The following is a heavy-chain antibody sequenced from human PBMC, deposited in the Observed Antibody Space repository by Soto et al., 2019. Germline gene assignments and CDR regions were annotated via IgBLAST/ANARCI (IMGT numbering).Heavy chain of an antibody. CDR3: ARDYIVLVPAATYYYYGMDV. J-gene: IGHJ6*02. CDR2: ISAYNGNT. D-gene: IGHD2-2*01. CDR1: GYTFTSYG. Sequence: ASVKVSCKASGYTFTSYGSSWVRQAPGQGLEWMGWISAYNGNTNYAQRLQGRVTMTTDTSTSTAYMELRSLRSDDTAVYYCARDYIVLVPAATYYYYGMDVWRQGTTVTVSS. V-gene: IGHV1-18*01.